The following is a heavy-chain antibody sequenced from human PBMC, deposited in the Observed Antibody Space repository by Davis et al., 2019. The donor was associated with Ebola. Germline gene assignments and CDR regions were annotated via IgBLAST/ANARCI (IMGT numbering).Heavy chain of an antibody. D-gene: IGHD5-24*01. J-gene: IGHJ4*02. CDR1: GGSFSGYY. V-gene: IGHV4-34*01. CDR2: INHSGST. Sequence: SETLSLTCAVYGGSFSGYYWSWIRQPPGKGLEWIGEINHSGSTNYNPSLKSRVTISVDTSKNQFSLKLSSVTAADTAVYYCARHSTGREWLISVYYFDLWGQGALATVSS. CDR3: ARHSTGREWLISVYYFDL.